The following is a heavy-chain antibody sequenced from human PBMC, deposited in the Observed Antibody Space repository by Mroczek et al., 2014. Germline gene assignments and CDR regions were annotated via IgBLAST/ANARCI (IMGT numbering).Heavy chain of an antibody. Sequence: VQLVQSGGGLVKPGGSLRLSCAASGFTFSDYYMSWIRQAPGKGLEWVSYISSSGSTIYYADSVKGRFTISRDNAKNSLYLQMNSLRAEDTAVYYCAREPVSGGYNGYSSGWYPSSYYYYGMDVWGQGTTVTVSS. V-gene: IGHV3-11*01. D-gene: IGHD6-19*01. CDR3: AREPVSGGYNGYSSGWYPSSYYYYGMDV. CDR1: GFTFSDYY. CDR2: ISSSGSTI. J-gene: IGHJ6*02.